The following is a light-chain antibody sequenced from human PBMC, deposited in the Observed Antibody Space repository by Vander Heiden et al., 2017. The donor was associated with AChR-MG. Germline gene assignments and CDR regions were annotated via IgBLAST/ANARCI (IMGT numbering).Light chain of an antibody. V-gene: IGLV2-23*02. J-gene: IGLJ2*01. CDR2: DVT. Sequence: QSALTQPASVSGSPGQSITISCTGTSSDIGNYNLVSWYHQHPGKAPKLMIYDVTKRPSGVSHRFSGSKSGNTASLTISGLQAEDEAEYYCCSYGGTTTPVIFGGGTRLTVL. CDR3: CSYGGTTTPVI. CDR1: SSDIGNYNL.